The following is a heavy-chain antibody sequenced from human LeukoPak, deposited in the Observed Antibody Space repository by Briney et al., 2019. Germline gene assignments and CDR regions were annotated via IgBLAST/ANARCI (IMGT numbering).Heavy chain of an antibody. D-gene: IGHD5-24*01. CDR1: GYTFISYG. V-gene: IGHV1-18*01. J-gene: IGHJ4*02. CDR3: ARLRDGYNLAY. Sequence: ASVKVSCKASGYTFISYGIGWVRQAPGQGLEWMGWISTYNDKTNYAQKLQGRVTMTTDTSTSTAYMELRSLRSDDTAVYYCARLRDGYNLAYWGQGTLVTASS. CDR2: ISTYNDKT.